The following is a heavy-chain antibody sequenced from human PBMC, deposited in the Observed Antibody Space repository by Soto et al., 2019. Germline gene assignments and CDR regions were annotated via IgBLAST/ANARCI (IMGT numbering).Heavy chain of an antibody. CDR1: GYTFTSYG. V-gene: IGHV1-18*01. CDR2: ISAYNGNT. D-gene: IGHD2-15*01. CDR3: ARKGYCSGGSCYYFDY. J-gene: IGHJ4*02. Sequence: ASVKVSCKAPGYTFTSYGIGWVRQAPGQGLEWMGWISAYNGNTNYAQKLQGRVTMTTDTSTSTAYMELRSLRSDDTAVYYCARKGYCSGGSCYYFDYWGQGTLVTVSS.